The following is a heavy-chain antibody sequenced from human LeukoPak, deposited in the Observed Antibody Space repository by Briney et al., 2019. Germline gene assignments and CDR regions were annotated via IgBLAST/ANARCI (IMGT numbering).Heavy chain of an antibody. CDR1: GYTFTSYD. J-gene: IGHJ6*03. D-gene: IGHD6-13*01. Sequence: ASVKVSCKASGYTFTSYDINWARQATGQGLEWMGWMNPNSGNTGYAQKFQGRVTMTRNTSISTAYMELSSLRSEDTAVYYCARAGSYSSSWYFYYYYYMDVWGKGTTVTVSS. V-gene: IGHV1-8*01. CDR3: ARAGSYSSSWYFYYYYYMDV. CDR2: MNPNSGNT.